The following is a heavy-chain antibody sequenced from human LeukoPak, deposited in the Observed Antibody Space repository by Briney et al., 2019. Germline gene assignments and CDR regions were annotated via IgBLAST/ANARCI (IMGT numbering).Heavy chain of an antibody. J-gene: IGHJ6*03. Sequence: SETLSLTCTVSGGSISSYYWSWIRQPAGKGLEWIGRVYSNGITNYNPSLKSRVTMSVDTSKKKFFLKLSSVTAADTAVYYCASSPNFYYYYMDVWGKGTTVTVSS. CDR2: VYSNGIT. CDR3: ASSPNFYYYYMDV. CDR1: GGSISSYY. V-gene: IGHV4-4*07.